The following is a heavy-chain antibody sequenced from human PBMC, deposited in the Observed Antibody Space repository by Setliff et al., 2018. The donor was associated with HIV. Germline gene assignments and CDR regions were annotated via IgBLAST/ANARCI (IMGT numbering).Heavy chain of an antibody. Sequence: SETLSLTCTVSGGSMSSSSYYWGWIRQPPGKGLEWIGSIYYSGSTNYNPSLKSRVTISVDTSKNQFSLKLSSVTAADTAVYYCARVVPAKNYYDSSPYFDYWGQGTLVTVSS. CDR3: ARVVPAKNYYDSSPYFDY. J-gene: IGHJ4*02. CDR1: GGSMSSSSYY. CDR2: IYYSGST. D-gene: IGHD3-22*01. V-gene: IGHV4-39*07.